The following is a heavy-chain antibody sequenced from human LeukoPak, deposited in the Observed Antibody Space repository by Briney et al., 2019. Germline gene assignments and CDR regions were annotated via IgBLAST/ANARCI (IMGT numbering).Heavy chain of an antibody. Sequence: SETLSLTCTVSGYSISSGYYWGWIRQPPGKGLEWIGSIYHSGSTYYNPSLKSRVTISVDTSKNQFSLKLSSVTAADTAVYYCASDLLRYFDWLSIDWGQGTLVTVSS. CDR1: GYSISSGYY. D-gene: IGHD3-9*01. J-gene: IGHJ4*02. V-gene: IGHV4-38-2*02. CDR2: IYHSGST. CDR3: ASDLLRYFDWLSID.